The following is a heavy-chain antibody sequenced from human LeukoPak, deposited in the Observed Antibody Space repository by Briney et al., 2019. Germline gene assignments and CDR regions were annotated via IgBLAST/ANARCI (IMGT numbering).Heavy chain of an antibody. D-gene: IGHD6-13*01. CDR2: ISWNSGSI. J-gene: IGHJ4*02. CDR1: GFTFDDYA. Sequence: GGSLRLSCAASGFTFDDYAMHWVRHAPGKGLEWVSGISWNSGSIGYADSVKGRFTISRDNAKNSLYLQMNSLRAEDTALYYCAKGKPGIAAAFDYWGQGTLVTVSS. CDR3: AKGKPGIAAAFDY. V-gene: IGHV3-9*01.